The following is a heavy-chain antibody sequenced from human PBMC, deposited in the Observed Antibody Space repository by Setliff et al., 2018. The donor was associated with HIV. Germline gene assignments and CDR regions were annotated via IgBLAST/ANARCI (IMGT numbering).Heavy chain of an antibody. CDR1: GGAISSGGYY. J-gene: IGHJ1*01. D-gene: IGHD3-16*01. V-gene: IGHV4-31*03. CDR3: ARGSMISGDFQH. Sequence: KPSETLSLTCTVSGGAISSGGYYWSWIRQHPGKGLEWIGYIFNSGRTYHNPSLKSRVTISLDTSKNQFSLKLSSVTAADTAVYYCARGSMISGDFQHWGQGTLVTVSS. CDR2: IFNSGRT.